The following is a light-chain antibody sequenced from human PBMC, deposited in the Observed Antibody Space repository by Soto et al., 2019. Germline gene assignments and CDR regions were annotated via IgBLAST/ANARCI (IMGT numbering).Light chain of an antibody. V-gene: IGKV4-1*01. CDR1: QSVLDNSTNKSY. CDR2: WAS. Sequence: VLTQSPSSLAVSLGERATVNCRSSQSVLDNSTNKSYLAWYQKKPGHPPKLLVHWASVREAGVPDRFSGGGSGTDFTLTISSLQAEDVAVYYCQQYDNWPYTFGQGTKLEIK. CDR3: QQYDNWPYT. J-gene: IGKJ2*01.